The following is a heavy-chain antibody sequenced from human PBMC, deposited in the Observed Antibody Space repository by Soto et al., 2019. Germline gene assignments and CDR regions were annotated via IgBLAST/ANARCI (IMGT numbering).Heavy chain of an antibody. V-gene: IGHV4-34*01. Sequence: QVQLQQWGAGLLKPSETLSLTCAVYGGSFSGYYWSWIRQPPGKGLEWIGEINHSGSTNYNPSLKSRVTISVDTSKNQFSLKLSSVTAADTAVYYGARGRRLWLLRGWFLDYWGQGTLVTVSS. CDR3: ARGRRLWLLRGWFLDY. CDR1: GGSFSGYY. CDR2: INHSGST. J-gene: IGHJ4*02. D-gene: IGHD3-22*01.